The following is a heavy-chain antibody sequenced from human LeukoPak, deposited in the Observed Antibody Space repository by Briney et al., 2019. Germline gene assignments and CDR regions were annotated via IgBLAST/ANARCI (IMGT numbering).Heavy chain of an antibody. CDR3: SRLSAMLRGPEPFYYFEY. J-gene: IGHJ4*02. D-gene: IGHD3-10*01. CDR1: GFTFNTYS. Sequence: GGSLRLSCAASGFTFNTYSMNWVRQAPGKGLEWLSYISSSSSTIYYVDSVKGRFTISRDNARNSLYLQMNSLRAEDTAVYYCSRLSAMLRGPEPFYYFEYWGQGILVTVSS. V-gene: IGHV3-48*01. CDR2: ISSSSSTI.